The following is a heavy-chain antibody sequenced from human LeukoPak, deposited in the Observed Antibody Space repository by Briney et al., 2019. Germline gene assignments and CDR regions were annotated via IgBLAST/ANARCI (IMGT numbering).Heavy chain of an antibody. J-gene: IGHJ3*01. D-gene: IGHD3-9*01. Sequence: ASVKVSCKASGYNFKSYDINWVRQASGQGLEWMGWMNPHGDYIGYAQKFQDRVTMTSDSSTTTAYMELRSLTSEDTALYYCARGLRDGLTGNDVLDVWGLGTMVIVTS. CDR3: ARGLRDGLTGNDVLDV. V-gene: IGHV1-8*01. CDR1: GYNFKSYD. CDR2: MNPHGDYI.